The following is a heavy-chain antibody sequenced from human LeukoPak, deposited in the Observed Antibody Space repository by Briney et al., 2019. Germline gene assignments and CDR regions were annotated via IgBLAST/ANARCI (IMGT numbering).Heavy chain of an antibody. CDR2: IYTSGST. CDR1: GGSISSYY. CDR3: ARDGPQWLPDAFDI. D-gene: IGHD3-22*01. V-gene: IGHV4-4*07. Sequence: SETLSLTCTVSGGSISSYYWSWIRQPAGKGLEWIGRIYTSGSTNYNPSLKSRVTISVDTSKNQFSLKLSSVTAADTAVYYCARDGPQWLPDAFDIWGQGTMVTVSS. J-gene: IGHJ3*02.